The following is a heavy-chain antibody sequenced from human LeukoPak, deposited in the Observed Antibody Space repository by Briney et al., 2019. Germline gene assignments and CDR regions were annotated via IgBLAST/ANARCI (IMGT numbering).Heavy chain of an antibody. J-gene: IGHJ4*02. CDR3: ARDHSGTYDNVLDY. D-gene: IGHD3-10*01. CDR2: INGDGSST. Sequence: GGSLRLSCAASGFTFSHYWMHWVRQGPGKGLVWVSRINGDGSSTVYADSVKGRFTISRDNAKNMLYLQMNSLRAEDTAVYYCARDHSGTYDNVLDYWGQGTLVTVSS. CDR1: GFTFSHYW. V-gene: IGHV3-74*01.